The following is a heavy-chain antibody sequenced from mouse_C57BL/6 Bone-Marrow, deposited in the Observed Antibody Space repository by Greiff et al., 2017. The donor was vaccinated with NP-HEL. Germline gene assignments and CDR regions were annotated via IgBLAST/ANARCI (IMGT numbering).Heavy chain of an antibody. CDR2: IDPETGGT. V-gene: IGHV1-15*01. Sequence: QVHVKQSGAELVRPGASVTLSCKASGYTFTDYEMHWVKQTPVHGLEWIGAIDPETGGTAYNQKFKGKAILTADKSSSTAYMELRSLTSEDSAVYYCLITTVGGQGTLVTVSA. CDR3: LITTV. CDR1: GYTFTDYE. J-gene: IGHJ3*01. D-gene: IGHD1-1*01.